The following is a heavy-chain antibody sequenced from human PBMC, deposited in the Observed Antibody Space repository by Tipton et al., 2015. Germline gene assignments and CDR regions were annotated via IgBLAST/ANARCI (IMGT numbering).Heavy chain of an antibody. V-gene: IGHV4-31*03. CDR1: GGSISSGGYY. CDR3: ARGVAVADYFDY. CDR2: IYYSGSS. D-gene: IGHD6-19*01. J-gene: IGHJ4*02. Sequence: TLSLTCTVSGGSISSGGYYWSWIRQHPGKGLEWIGYIYYSGSSYYNPSLKSRIIISVDTSKNQFSLKLSSVTAADTAVYYCARGVAVADYFDYWGQGTL.